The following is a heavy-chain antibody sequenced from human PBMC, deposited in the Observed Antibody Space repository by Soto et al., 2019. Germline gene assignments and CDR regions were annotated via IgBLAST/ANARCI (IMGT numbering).Heavy chain of an antibody. J-gene: IGHJ4*02. V-gene: IGHV3-30-3*01. D-gene: IGHD3-22*01. CDR2: ISYDGSNK. Sequence: QVQLVESGGGVVQPGRSLRLSCAASGFTFSSYAMHWVRQAPGKGLEWVAVISYDGSNKYYADSVKGRFTISRDNSKNTLYLQMNRLRAEDTAVYYCAREWVYYDSSGYYPFDYWGQGTLVTVSS. CDR1: GFTFSSYA. CDR3: AREWVYYDSSGYYPFDY.